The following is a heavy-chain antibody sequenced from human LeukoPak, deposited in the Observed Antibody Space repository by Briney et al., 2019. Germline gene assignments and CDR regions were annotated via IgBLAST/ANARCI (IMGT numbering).Heavy chain of an antibody. CDR2: ISAYNGNT. D-gene: IGHD2-2*01. CDR3: ARVNAGLRLAAFDI. J-gene: IGHJ3*02. Sequence: ASVKVSCKASGYTFTSYGISWVRQAPGQGLEWMGWISAYNGNTNYAQKLQGRVTMTTDTSTSTAYMELRSLRSEDTAVYYCARVNAGLRLAAFDIWGQGTMVTVSS. CDR1: GYTFTSYG. V-gene: IGHV1-18*01.